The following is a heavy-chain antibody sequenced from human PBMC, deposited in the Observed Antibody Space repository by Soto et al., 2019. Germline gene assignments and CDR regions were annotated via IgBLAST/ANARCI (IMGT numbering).Heavy chain of an antibody. CDR2: ISYDGSNK. D-gene: IGHD6-13*01. Sequence: VQLAESGGGVVQPGRSLRLSCAASGFTFSNYGMHWVRQAPGKGLEWVAVISYDGSNKYYEDSVKGRVTISRDNSKNTLSLQMNSLRPEDTAVYYCARASRSSSNEPTLDYWGQGTLVTVSP. J-gene: IGHJ4*02. V-gene: IGHV3-30*03. CDR1: GFTFSNYG. CDR3: ARASRSSSNEPTLDY.